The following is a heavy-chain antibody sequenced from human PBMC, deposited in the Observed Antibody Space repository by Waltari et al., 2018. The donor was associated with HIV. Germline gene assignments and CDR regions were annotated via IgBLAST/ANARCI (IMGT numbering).Heavy chain of an antibody. V-gene: IGHV3-74*01. D-gene: IGHD3-10*01. CDR2: IHSVGGST. Sequence: EVQLVESGGGLVQSGGSLRLSCEVSGLTLRRSWLHWVRQAPGKGLVWVSRIHSVGGSTGYADFVKGRFTISRDNAKNTLYLEMNSLRAEDTAVYYGARREATVVRGVYYYGMDVWGQGTTVTVSS. CDR1: GLTLRRSW. J-gene: IGHJ6*02. CDR3: ARREATVVRGVYYYGMDV.